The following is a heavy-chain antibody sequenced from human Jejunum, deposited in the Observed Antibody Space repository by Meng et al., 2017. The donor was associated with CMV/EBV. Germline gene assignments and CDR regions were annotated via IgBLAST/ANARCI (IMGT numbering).Heavy chain of an antibody. CDR1: GFTVSSNY. CDR2: IYSGGDT. Sequence: VEVVGWVVGSTQPGGSLCSAVAPSGFTVSSNYMSWVRQAPGKGLEWVSVIYSGGDTYYADSVKGRLTISRDDSKNTVYLQMNSLRAEDTAMYYCARNFGITGTNFGYWGQGTLVTVSS. D-gene: IGHD1-7*01. J-gene: IGHJ4*02. CDR3: ARNFGITGTNFGY. V-gene: IGHV3-53*01.